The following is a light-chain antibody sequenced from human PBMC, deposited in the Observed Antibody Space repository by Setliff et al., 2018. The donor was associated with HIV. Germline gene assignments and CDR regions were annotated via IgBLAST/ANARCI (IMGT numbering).Light chain of an antibody. CDR2: DTT. CDR1: TGAVTSNHY. V-gene: IGLV7-46*01. CDR3: LLSYTSSLWL. J-gene: IGLJ2*01. Sequence: QAVVTQEPSVTVSPGGTVTLTCGSNTGAVTSNHYPYWFQQKPGQAPRTLIYDTTNKQFWTPARFSGSLLGGKAALTLSGAQPEDEAEYYCLLSYTSSLWLFGGGTKVTVL.